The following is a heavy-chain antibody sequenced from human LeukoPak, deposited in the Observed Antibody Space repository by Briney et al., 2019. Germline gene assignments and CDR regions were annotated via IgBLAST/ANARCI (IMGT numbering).Heavy chain of an antibody. Sequence: PSETLSLTCAVYGGSFSGYYWSWIRQPPGKGLEWIGEINHSGSTNYNPSLKSRVTISVDTSKNQFSLKLSSVTAADTAVYYCARGLMVRGVITHTQYYFDYWGQGTLVTVSS. CDR2: INHSGST. V-gene: IGHV4-34*01. J-gene: IGHJ4*02. CDR1: GGSFSGYY. D-gene: IGHD3-10*01. CDR3: ARGLMVRGVITHTQYYFDY.